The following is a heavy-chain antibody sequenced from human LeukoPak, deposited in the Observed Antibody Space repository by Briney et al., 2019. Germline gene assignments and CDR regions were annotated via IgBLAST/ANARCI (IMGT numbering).Heavy chain of an antibody. D-gene: IGHD2-2*02. V-gene: IGHV4-4*07. CDR1: GGSISSYY. J-gene: IGHJ4*02. Sequence: PSETLSLTCTVSGGSISSYYWNWIRQPAGKGLEWIGRIYTSGSTNHNPSLKSRVTMSVDMSKNQFSLRLSSVTAADTAVYYCAREVRCSTTRCYSLFDCWGQGTLVTVSS. CDR3: AREVRCSTTRCYSLFDC. CDR2: IYTSGST.